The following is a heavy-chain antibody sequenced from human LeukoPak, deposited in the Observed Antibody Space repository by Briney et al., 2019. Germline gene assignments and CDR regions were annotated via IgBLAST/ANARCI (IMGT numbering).Heavy chain of an antibody. Sequence: ASVKVSCKASGYTFTSYDINWVRQATGQGLEWMGWMNPNSGNTGYAQKFQGRVTMTRNTSISTAYMELSTLRSEDTAVYYCARGPNKSDGGNSGSAWFDPWGQGTLVTVSS. CDR3: ARGPNKSDGGNSGSAWFDP. CDR2: MNPNSGNT. J-gene: IGHJ5*02. D-gene: IGHD4-23*01. V-gene: IGHV1-8*01. CDR1: GYTFTSYD.